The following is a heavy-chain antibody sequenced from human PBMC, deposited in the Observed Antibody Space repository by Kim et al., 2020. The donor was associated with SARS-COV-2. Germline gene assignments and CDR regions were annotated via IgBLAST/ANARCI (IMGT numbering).Heavy chain of an antibody. CDR2: ISSSSSYI. D-gene: IGHD2-2*01. Sequence: GGSLRLSCAASGFTFSSYSMNWVRQAPGKGLEWVSSISSSSSYIYYADSVKGRFTISRDNAKNSLSLQMNSLRAEDTAVYYCAREIVVPAATFYYGMDVWGQGTTVTVSS. CDR1: GFTFSSYS. CDR3: AREIVVPAATFYYGMDV. J-gene: IGHJ6*02. V-gene: IGHV3-21*01.